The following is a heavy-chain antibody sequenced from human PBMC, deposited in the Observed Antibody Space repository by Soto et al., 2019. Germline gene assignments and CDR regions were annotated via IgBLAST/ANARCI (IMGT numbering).Heavy chain of an antibody. V-gene: IGHV3-23*01. CDR1: GFTFSSYS. CDR2: ISGSGGST. J-gene: IGHJ4*02. D-gene: IGHD6-13*01. CDR3: AKDVTSSSWFD. Sequence: VGSLILSCADSGFTFSSYSMILVLQAPGKGLEWVSAISGSGGSTYYADSVKGRFTISRDNSKNTLYLQMNSLRAEDTAVYYCAKDVTSSSWFDWGQGTLVTVSS.